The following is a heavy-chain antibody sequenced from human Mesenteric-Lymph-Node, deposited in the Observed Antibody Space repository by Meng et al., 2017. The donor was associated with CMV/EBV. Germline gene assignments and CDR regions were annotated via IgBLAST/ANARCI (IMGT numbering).Heavy chain of an antibody. D-gene: IGHD2-2*02. J-gene: IGHJ1*01. CDR2: IKSKTDGGTT. CDR1: GFTFSNAW. CDR3: TTDAPEYCSSTSCYTDFGPNFQH. V-gene: IGHV3-15*01. Sequence: GESLKISCAASGFTFSNAWMSWVRQAPGKGLEWVGRIKSKTDGGTTDYAAPAKGRFTISRDDSKNTLYLQMNSLKTEDTAVYYCTTDAPEYCSSTSCYTDFGPNFQHWGQGTLVTVSS.